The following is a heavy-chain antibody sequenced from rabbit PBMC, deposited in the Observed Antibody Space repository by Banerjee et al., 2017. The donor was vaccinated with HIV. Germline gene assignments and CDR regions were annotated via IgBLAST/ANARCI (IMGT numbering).Heavy chain of an antibody. Sequence: QEQLEESGGDLVKPEGSLTLTCTASGFSFNNNYVMSWVRQAPGKRPEWIACIYNGDGSTYYASWVNGRFSISRSTSLNTVTLQMTSLTAADTATYFCARDSGWGDLNLWGPGTLVTVS. J-gene: IGHJ4*01. CDR3: ARDSGWGDLNL. CDR1: GFSFNNNYV. V-gene: IGHV1S47*01. D-gene: IGHD4-1*01. CDR2: IYNGDGST.